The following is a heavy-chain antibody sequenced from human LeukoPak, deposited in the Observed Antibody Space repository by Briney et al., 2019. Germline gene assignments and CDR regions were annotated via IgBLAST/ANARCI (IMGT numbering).Heavy chain of an antibody. D-gene: IGHD5-12*01. CDR3: ARETRKYSGYVTGGEDAFDI. CDR1: GFTFSSYS. V-gene: IGHV3-21*04. CDR2: ISNSGSYI. Sequence: PGGSLRLSCAASGFTFSSYSMNWVRQAPGKGLEWVSSISNSGSYIYYADSVKGRFTISRDNSKNTLYLQMNSLRAEDTAVYYCARETRKYSGYVTGGEDAFDIWGQGTMVTVSS. J-gene: IGHJ3*02.